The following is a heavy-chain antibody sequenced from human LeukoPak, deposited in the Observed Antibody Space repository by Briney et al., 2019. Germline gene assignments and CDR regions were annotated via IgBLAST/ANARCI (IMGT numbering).Heavy chain of an antibody. CDR2: IIPIFGTA. D-gene: IGHD2-15*01. Sequence: SVKVSCKASGYTFTSYDINWVRQATGQGLEWMGGIIPIFGTANYAQKFQGRVTITADESTSTAYMELSSLRSEDTAVYYCARYCSGGSCYFDYWGQGTLVTVSS. J-gene: IGHJ4*02. V-gene: IGHV1-69*13. CDR3: ARYCSGGSCYFDY. CDR1: GYTFTSYD.